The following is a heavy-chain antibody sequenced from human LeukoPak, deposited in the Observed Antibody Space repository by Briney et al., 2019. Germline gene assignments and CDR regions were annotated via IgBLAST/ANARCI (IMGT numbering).Heavy chain of an antibody. D-gene: IGHD6-19*01. J-gene: IGHJ4*02. CDR1: GGSLNNYY. CDR2: MYYSGSA. CDR3: ARGRVAGLY. V-gene: IGHV4-59*08. Sequence: PSETLSLTCSVSGGSLNNYYGSWIRQPPGKGLEWIGSMYYSGSANYNPSLKSRVTISTDTSKNQFSLNLRSLTAADTAVYYCARGRVAGLYWGRGSLVTVSS.